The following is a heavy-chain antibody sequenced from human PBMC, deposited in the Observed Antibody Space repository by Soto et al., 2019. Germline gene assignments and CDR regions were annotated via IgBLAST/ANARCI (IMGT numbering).Heavy chain of an antibody. Sequence: QVRLVQSGAEVKKPGSSVKVSCEASGGTFSSYAVTWVRHAPGQGLAWMGGIIPIVTTPNYAQKFQGRLTISADKSKSTSYMELSSLRSEDTGVYYCARVGYSFRSRYHYDGMDVWGQGTTAIVSS. CDR3: ARVGYSFRSRYHYDGMDV. J-gene: IGHJ6*02. D-gene: IGHD3-3*01. CDR2: IIPIVTTP. CDR1: GGTFSSYA. V-gene: IGHV1-69*06.